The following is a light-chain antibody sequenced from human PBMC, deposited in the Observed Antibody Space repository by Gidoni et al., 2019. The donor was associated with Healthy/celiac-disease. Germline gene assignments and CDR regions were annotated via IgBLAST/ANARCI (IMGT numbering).Light chain of an antibody. CDR2: DDS. Sequence: SYVLPQPPSAPVAPGQTARITCGGNNIGSKSVHWYQQKPGQTPVLVVYDDSGRPSGIPERFSGSNSGSTATLTISRVEAGDEADYYCQVWDSSSDHPVVFGGGTKLTVL. J-gene: IGLJ2*01. V-gene: IGLV3-21*02. CDR1: NIGSKS. CDR3: QVWDSSSDHPVV.